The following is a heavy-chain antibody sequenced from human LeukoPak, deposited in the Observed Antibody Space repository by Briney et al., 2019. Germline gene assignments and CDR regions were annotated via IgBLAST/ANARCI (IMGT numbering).Heavy chain of an antibody. V-gene: IGHV3-74*01. CDR3: ARKPQSDQKGEVGG. J-gene: IGHJ4*02. CDR2: INTDGSST. D-gene: IGHD3-16*01. Sequence: PGGSLRLSCAGSGFTFSSYWMHWVRQAPGKGLVWVSRINTDGSSTSYADSVKGRFTISRDNANNTLYLQMNSLRAEDTAVYYGARKPQSDQKGEVGGGGQGTLVTVSS. CDR1: GFTFSSYW.